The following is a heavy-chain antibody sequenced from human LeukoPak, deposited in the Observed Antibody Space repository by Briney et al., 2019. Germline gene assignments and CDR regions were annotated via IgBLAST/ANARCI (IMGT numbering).Heavy chain of an antibody. CDR3: ARYCSGGSCYSYYFDY. V-gene: IGHV1-2*02. D-gene: IGHD2-15*01. J-gene: IGHJ4*02. CDR1: GYTFTGYY. Sequence: GASVKVSCKASGYTFTGYYMHWVRQAPGQGLEWMGWINPNSGGTNYAQKFQGRVTMTRDTSISTAYMELSRLRSDDTAVYYCARYCSGGSCYSYYFDYWGQGTLVTVSS. CDR2: INPNSGGT.